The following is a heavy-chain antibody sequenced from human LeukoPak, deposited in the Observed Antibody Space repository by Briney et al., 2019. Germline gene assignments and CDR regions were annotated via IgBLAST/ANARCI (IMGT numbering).Heavy chain of an antibody. CDR3: AKWANFCSGTSCYQYFDY. D-gene: IGHD2-2*01. V-gene: IGHV3-23*01. CDR2: IRGSGSST. CDR1: GFTFSSYA. Sequence: QTGGSLRLSCAASGFTFSSYAMSWVRQASGKGLEWVSAIRGSGSSTYYSDSVKGRFTISRDNSKNTLYLQMHNLRAEDTAVYYCAKWANFCSGTSCYQYFDYWGQGTLVTVSS. J-gene: IGHJ4*02.